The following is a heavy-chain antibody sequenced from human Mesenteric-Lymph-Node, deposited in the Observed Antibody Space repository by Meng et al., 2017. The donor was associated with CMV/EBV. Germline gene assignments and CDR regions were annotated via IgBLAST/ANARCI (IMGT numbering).Heavy chain of an antibody. CDR2: INQIGST. V-gene: IGHV4-34*01. CDR3: ARGITNWVVYLDF. Sequence: SETLSLTCAVYGGSFSGYYWSWIRQPPGKGLEWIGEINQIGSTNYNPSLKSRVTISMDTSKNLVSLRLSSVTAADTAVYYCARGITNWVVYLDFWGQGALVTVSS. J-gene: IGHJ4*02. CDR1: GGSFSGYY. D-gene: IGHD1-1*01.